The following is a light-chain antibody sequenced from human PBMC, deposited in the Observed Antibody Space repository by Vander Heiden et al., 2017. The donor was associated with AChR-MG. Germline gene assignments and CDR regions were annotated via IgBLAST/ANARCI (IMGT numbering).Light chain of an antibody. J-gene: IGLJ2*01. Sequence: SSELTQPHSVSVSPGQTARITCFVDALPKQYAYWYQQKPGRAPVMVIHQDSERPSGIPERFSGSTSGTTVTLTISGVQAEDEADYYCQSADASGTYWVFGGGTKLTVL. CDR3: QSADASGTYWV. CDR1: ALPKQY. CDR2: QDS. V-gene: IGLV3-25*03.